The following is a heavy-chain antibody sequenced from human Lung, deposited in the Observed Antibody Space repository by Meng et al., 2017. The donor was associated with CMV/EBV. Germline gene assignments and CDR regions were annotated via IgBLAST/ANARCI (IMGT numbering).Heavy chain of an antibody. V-gene: IGHV3-30*04. CDR2: ISYDGSNK. Sequence: GGSLRLXCVASGFTFSSYSTHWVRQAPGKGLEWVALISYDGSNKYYADSVKGRFTISRDNSKNTLYLQMNSLRAEDTAVYYCARTIVVVPAALDYWGQGTLVTVSS. CDR1: GFTFSSYS. J-gene: IGHJ4*02. D-gene: IGHD2-2*01. CDR3: ARTIVVVPAALDY.